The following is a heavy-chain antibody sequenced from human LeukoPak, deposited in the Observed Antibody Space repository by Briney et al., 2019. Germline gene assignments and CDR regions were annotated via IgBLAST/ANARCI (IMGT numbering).Heavy chain of an antibody. D-gene: IGHD2-8*02. Sequence: NPSETLSLTCTVSGGSISSSSYYWGWIRQPPGKGLEWIGSMYYSGSTYYNPSLKSRVTISVDTSKNQFSLKLSSVTAADTAVYFCARAARKTGGYVFDFWGQGTLVTVSS. CDR1: GGSISSSSYY. V-gene: IGHV4-39*07. CDR2: MYYSGST. J-gene: IGHJ4*02. CDR3: ARAARKTGGYVFDF.